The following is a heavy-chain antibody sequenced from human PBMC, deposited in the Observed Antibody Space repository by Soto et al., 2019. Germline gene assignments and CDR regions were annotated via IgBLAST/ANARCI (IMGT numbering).Heavy chain of an antibody. Sequence: EVQLVESGGGLVQPGGSLRLSCTASGLTFSRHWMSWVRQAPGKGLEWVANIKQDGSEKYYVDSVKGRFTISRDNAKNSLFLQMISLRDEDTAVYYCARHGVVATAGWFDPWGQGTLVTVSS. J-gene: IGHJ5*02. CDR3: ARHGVVATAGWFDP. CDR1: GLTFSRHW. V-gene: IGHV3-7*03. CDR2: IKQDGSEK. D-gene: IGHD5-12*01.